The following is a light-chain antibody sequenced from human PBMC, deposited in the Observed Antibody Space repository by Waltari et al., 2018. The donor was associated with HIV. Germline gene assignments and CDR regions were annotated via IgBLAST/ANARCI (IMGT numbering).Light chain of an antibody. CDR1: QSVSSSD. CDR3: QQYGSSPPST. V-gene: IGKV3-20*01. Sequence: EIVLTQSPGTLSLSPGERATLSCRASQSVSSSDLTWYQQKPGQAPRLLIYGASSRATGIPDRSSGSGSGTDSTLTISRLEPEDFAVYYGQQYGSSPPSTFGQGTKLEI. J-gene: IGKJ2*01. CDR2: GAS.